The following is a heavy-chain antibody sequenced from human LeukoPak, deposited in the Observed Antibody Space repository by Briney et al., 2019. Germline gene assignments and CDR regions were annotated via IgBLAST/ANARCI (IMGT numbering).Heavy chain of an antibody. J-gene: IGHJ4*02. V-gene: IGHV3-21*01. CDR1: GFTFSSYS. CDR2: ISSSSSYI. Sequence: GGSLRLSCAASGFTFSSYSMNWVRPAPGKRLEWVSSISSSSSYIYYADSVKGRFSISRDNAKNSLYLQMNSLRAEDTAVYYCSRETLSGLRGQGTLVTVSS. D-gene: IGHD2/OR15-2a*01. CDR3: SRETLSGL.